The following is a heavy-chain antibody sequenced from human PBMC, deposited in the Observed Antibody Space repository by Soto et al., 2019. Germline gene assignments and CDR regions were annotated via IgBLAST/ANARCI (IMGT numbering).Heavy chain of an antibody. Sequence: PGESLKISCAASGFNFSLFGMHWVRQVPGKGLEWVAVKSFDGSKTHYADSVNGRFLISRDNFKEILYLQMDSLRPEDTAVYFCAKDYFYDSGGYYGHFDHWGQGT. CDR3: AKDYFYDSGGYYGHFDH. V-gene: IGHV3-30*18. J-gene: IGHJ4*02. D-gene: IGHD3-22*01. CDR2: KSFDGSKT. CDR1: GFNFSLFG.